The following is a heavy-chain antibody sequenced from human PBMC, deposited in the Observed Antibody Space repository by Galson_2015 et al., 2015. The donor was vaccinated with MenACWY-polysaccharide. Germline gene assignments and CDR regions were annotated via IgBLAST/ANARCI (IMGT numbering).Heavy chain of an antibody. CDR1: GSRFSNSG. J-gene: IGHJ3*02. CDR2: TQYDGTNK. Sequence: SLRLSCAASGSRFSNSGMHWVRQAPGKGLEWVAVTQYDGTNKVYADSVKGRFTISRDNSRNTLYLEMNSLRAEDTAVYYCAREGSRIVFHAFDTWGQGTMVTVSS. V-gene: IGHV3-33*01. D-gene: IGHD6-13*01. CDR3: AREGSRIVFHAFDT.